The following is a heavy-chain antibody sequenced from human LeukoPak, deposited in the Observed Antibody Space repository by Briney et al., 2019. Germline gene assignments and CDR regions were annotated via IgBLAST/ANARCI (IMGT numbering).Heavy chain of an antibody. J-gene: IGHJ4*02. Sequence: PSETLSLTCTVSGGSISSYYWSWIRQPPGKGLEWIGYSYYSGSTRYNPSLRSRGTISVDPSKNRFSLKLSSVTAADTAVYYCARMIDFDRSGFDFWGQGTLVTVSS. D-gene: IGHD3-22*01. CDR3: ARMIDFDRSGFDF. CDR2: SYYSGST. CDR1: GGSISSYY. V-gene: IGHV4-59*01.